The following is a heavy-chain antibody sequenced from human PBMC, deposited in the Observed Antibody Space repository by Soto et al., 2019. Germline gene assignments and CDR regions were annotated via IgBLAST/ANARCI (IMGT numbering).Heavy chain of an antibody. D-gene: IGHD3-3*01. CDR2: IKSKTDGGTT. V-gene: IGHV3-15*01. CDR3: TTFYDFWSGYYSDAFDI. CDR1: GFTFSNAW. Sequence: EVQLVESGGGLVKPGGSLRLSCAASGFTFSNAWMSWVRQAPGNGLEWVGRIKSKTDGGTTDYAAPVKGRFTISRDDSKNTLYLQMNSLKTEDTAVYYCTTFYDFWSGYYSDAFDIWGQGTMVTVSS. J-gene: IGHJ3*02.